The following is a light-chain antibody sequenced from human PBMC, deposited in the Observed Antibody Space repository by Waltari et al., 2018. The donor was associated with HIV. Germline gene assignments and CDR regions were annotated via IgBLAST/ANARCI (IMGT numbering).Light chain of an antibody. CDR2: DVS. V-gene: IGLV2-11*01. CDR1: SRDVGGYNY. J-gene: IGLJ3*02. CDR3: CSFAGSPWV. Sequence: QSALTQPRSVSGSPGQSVTISCTGTSRDVGGYNYVSWYLQHPGKAPKVMIYDVSKRPSGVPDRFSGSKSGNTASLTISGLQAEDEADYYCCSFAGSPWVFGGGTKLTVL.